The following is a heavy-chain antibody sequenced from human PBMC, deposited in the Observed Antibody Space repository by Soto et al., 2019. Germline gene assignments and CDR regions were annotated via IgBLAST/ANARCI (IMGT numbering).Heavy chain of an antibody. CDR2: IISSGSTI. CDR1: GFTFSDYY. V-gene: IGHV3-11*04. Sequence: PGGSLRLSCAASGFTFSDYYMSWIRQAPGKGLEWVSYIISSGSTINYADSVKGRFTISRDNARNTLYLQMNSLRDEDTAVYYCATAGSFRFDYWGQGSLVTVSS. J-gene: IGHJ4*02. D-gene: IGHD3-16*02. CDR3: ATAGSFRFDY.